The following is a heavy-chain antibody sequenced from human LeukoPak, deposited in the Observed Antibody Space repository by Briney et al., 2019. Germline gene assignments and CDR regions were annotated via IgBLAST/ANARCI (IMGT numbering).Heavy chain of an antibody. CDR2: IYHSGST. D-gene: IGHD6-13*01. V-gene: IGHV4-4*02. CDR3: ARLWYSSSWYEDY. J-gene: IGHJ4*02. Sequence: PSETLSLTCAVSGVSITSSIWWTWVRQPPGKGLEWIGEIYHSGSTNYIPSLKNRITISVDKSKNQFSLEVSSVTVADTAVYYCARLWYSSSWYEDYWGQGTLVTVSS. CDR1: GVSITSSIW.